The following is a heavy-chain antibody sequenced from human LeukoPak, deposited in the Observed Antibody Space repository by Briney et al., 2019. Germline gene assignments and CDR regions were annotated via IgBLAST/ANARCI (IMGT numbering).Heavy chain of an antibody. J-gene: IGHJ4*02. CDR3: AKWGDYDVLTGYYDPDY. V-gene: IGHV3-23*01. CDR2: ITGSGGTK. D-gene: IGHD3-9*01. CDR1: GFTFSNYA. Sequence: GGSLRLSCAASGFTFSNYAMSWVRQAPGKGLEWVSAITGSGGTKWYADSVKGHFTISRDNSKNTLYLQMNSLRAEDTAVYYCAKWGDYDVLTGYYDPDYWGQGTLVTVSS.